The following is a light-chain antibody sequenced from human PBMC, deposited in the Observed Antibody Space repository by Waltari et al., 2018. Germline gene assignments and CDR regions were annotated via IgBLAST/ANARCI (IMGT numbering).Light chain of an antibody. J-gene: IGKJ4*01. CDR2: KAS. Sequence: DTQMTQSPSSLSASVGDTVTITCQASQDIGNNLNWYQQKPGKAPKLLIYKASSLQSGIPSRFSGSGSGTDFTLIISSLQPEDFATYHCQQGYSYPFTFGGGTKVEIK. CDR3: QQGYSYPFT. CDR1: QDIGNN. V-gene: IGKV1-16*01.